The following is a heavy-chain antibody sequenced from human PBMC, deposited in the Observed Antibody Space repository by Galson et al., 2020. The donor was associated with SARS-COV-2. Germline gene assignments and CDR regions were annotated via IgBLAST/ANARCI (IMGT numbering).Heavy chain of an antibody. V-gene: IGHV3-23*01. CDR1: GFPFSSYA. CDR3: AKDSGYSSSWYYAY. D-gene: IGHD6-13*01. J-gene: IGHJ4*02. CDR2: ISGSGGST. Sequence: GESLKISCAASGFPFSSYAMSWVRQAPGKGLEWVSAISGSGGSTYYADSVKGRFTISRDNSKNTLYLQMNSLRAEDTAVYYCAKDSGYSSSWYYAYWGQGTLVTVSS.